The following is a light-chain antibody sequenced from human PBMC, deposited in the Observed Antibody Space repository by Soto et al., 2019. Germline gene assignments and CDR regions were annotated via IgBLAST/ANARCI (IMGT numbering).Light chain of an antibody. CDR2: SAS. Sequence: QSALTQPAAVSGAPGQSMTISCSGTSSDIGTYEHVAWFQQFPGKTPNLVIYSASDRPSGVSYRFSGSKSGNTASLTISGLQADDEADYYCISYTVSRSYVFGTGTKVTVL. CDR3: ISYTVSRSYV. J-gene: IGLJ1*01. V-gene: IGLV2-14*01. CDR1: SSDIGTYEH.